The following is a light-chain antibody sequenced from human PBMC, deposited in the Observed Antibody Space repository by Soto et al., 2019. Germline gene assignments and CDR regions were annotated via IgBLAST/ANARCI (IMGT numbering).Light chain of an antibody. CDR2: GAS. V-gene: IGKV3-20*01. CDR3: QQYGSSRT. CDR1: QSVSSSY. Sequence: ILLTQSPGTLSLSPGERATLSCRASQSVSSSYLAWYQQKPGQAPRLLIYGASSRATGIPDRFSGSGSGTGFTLTISRLEPEDFAVYYCQQYGSSRTFGQGTKVDI. J-gene: IGKJ1*01.